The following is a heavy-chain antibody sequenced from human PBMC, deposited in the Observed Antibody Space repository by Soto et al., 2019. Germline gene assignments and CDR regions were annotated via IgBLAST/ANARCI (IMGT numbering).Heavy chain of an antibody. D-gene: IGHD2-2*01. CDR1: GGSISSGGYS. Sequence: QVQLQESGPGLVTPSQTLSLTCTVSGGSISSGGYSWSWIRQHPGKDLEWIGNIYSSGSTYYNPSLKSRVTMSLGTSKNQFSLKLSSVTAADTAVYYCARARLPATTFSHWFDPWGQGTLVTVSS. V-gene: IGHV4-31*03. J-gene: IGHJ5*02. CDR3: ARARLPATTFSHWFDP. CDR2: IYSSGST.